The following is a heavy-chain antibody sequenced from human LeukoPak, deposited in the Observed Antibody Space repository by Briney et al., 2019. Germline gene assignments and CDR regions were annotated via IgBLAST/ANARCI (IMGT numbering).Heavy chain of an antibody. V-gene: IGHV5-51*01. CDR3: AKQSIRPTGSAPFFEY. J-gene: IGHJ4*02. Sequence: GESLKISCKGSGYSFTSYWTGWVRQMPGKGLEWMWIIYPGDSDTRYSPSFQGQVTMSADKSISTAYLQWSSLKASDTAMYYCAKQSIRPTGSAPFFEYWGQGTLVTVSS. CDR1: GYSFTSYW. CDR2: IYPGDSDT. D-gene: IGHD1-1*01.